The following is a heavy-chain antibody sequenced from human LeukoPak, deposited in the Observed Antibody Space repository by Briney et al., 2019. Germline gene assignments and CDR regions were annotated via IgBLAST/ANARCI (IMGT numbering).Heavy chain of an antibody. D-gene: IGHD6-13*01. CDR3: AREKIAAAGPSGYFDY. Sequence: SSETLSLTCAVYGGSFSGYYWSWIRQPPGRGLEWIGEINHSGSTNYNPSLKSRVTISVDTSKNQFSLKLSSVTAADTAVYYCAREKIAAAGPSGYFDYWSQGTLVTVSS. CDR1: GGSFSGYY. CDR2: INHSGST. J-gene: IGHJ4*02. V-gene: IGHV4-34*01.